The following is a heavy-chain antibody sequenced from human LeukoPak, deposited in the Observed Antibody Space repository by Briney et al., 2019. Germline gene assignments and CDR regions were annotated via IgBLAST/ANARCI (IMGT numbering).Heavy chain of an antibody. D-gene: IGHD3/OR15-3a*01. J-gene: IGHJ4*02. CDR1: GFTFSIYA. CDR3: ARDSGFSGTQRGEY. CDR2: IRYDGSNK. V-gene: IGHV3-30*02. Sequence: GGSLRLSCAASGFTFSIYAMHWVRQAPGKGLEGVIFIRYDGSNKYYADSVKGRFTISRDNSKNTLYLQMNSLRAEDTAVYYCARDSGFSGTQRGEYWGQGTLVTVSS.